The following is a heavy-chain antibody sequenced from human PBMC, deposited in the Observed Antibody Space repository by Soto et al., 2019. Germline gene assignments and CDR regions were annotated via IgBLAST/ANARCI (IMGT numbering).Heavy chain of an antibody. V-gene: IGHV3-11*05. CDR3: ARDSTGWRAVYDY. CDR2: ISSTSSHT. D-gene: IGHD6-19*01. Sequence: QVQLVESGGGLVKPGGSLRLSCAASGFTFSDYYMSWIRQAPGKGLEWVSYISSTSSHTNYADSVKGRFTISRDNAKNSLYLQMNSLGAEDAAVYYCARDSTGWRAVYDYWGQGTLVTVSS. J-gene: IGHJ4*02. CDR1: GFTFSDYY.